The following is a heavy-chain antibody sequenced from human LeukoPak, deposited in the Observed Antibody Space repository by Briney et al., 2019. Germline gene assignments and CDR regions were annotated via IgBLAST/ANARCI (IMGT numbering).Heavy chain of an antibody. CDR2: VIGSGGST. Sequence: GRSLRLSCTASGFTFADYAMTWVRQAPGKGLEWVSTVIGSGGSTYYADSAKGRFTISRDNSENTLYLQMNSLRAEDTAVYYCAKDPGGSRVDEYFQHWGQGTLVTVSS. CDR3: AKDPGGSRVDEYFQH. V-gene: IGHV3-23*01. J-gene: IGHJ1*01. D-gene: IGHD2-15*01. CDR1: GFTFADYA.